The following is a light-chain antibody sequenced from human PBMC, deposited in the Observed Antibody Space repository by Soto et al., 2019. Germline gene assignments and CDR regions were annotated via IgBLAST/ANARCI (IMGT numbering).Light chain of an antibody. CDR2: GNN. CDR3: QSYDSSLSGVL. CDR1: RSNVGAGFD. Sequence: QSVLTQPPSVSGAPGQTVTISCTGSRSNVGAGFDVHWYQQLPGTAPKLLIYGNNNRPSGVPDRFSGSMSGTSASLAITGLQAADEADYYCQSYDSSLSGVLFGGGTKLTVL. V-gene: IGLV1-40*01. J-gene: IGLJ2*01.